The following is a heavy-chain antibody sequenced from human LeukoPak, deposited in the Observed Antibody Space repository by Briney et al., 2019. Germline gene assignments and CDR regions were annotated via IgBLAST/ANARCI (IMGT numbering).Heavy chain of an antibody. V-gene: IGHV3-74*01. CDR2: IKSDGSST. CDR1: GFTFSSYW. D-gene: IGHD3-22*01. J-gene: IGHJ4*02. CDR3: ARGSYYYDSSGYYYANFDY. Sequence: GGSLRLSCAASGFTFSSYWMHSVRQAPGKWLVWVSRIKSDGSSTSYADSGKGRFTISRDNAKNTLYLQMNSLRAEDTAVYYCARGSYYYDSSGYYYANFDYWGQGTLVTVSS.